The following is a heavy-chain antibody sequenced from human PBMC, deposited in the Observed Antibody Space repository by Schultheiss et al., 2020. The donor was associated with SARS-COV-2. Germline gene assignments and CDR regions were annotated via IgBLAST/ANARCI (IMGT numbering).Heavy chain of an antibody. D-gene: IGHD3-3*01. Sequence: SETLSLTCTVSGGSISSYYWSWIRQPPGKGLEWIGYIYYSGSTNYNPSLKSRVTISVDTSKNQFSLKLSSVTAADTAVYYCARKVRYYDFWSGYSDYYGMDVWGQGTTVTVSS. J-gene: IGHJ6*02. CDR1: GGSISSYY. CDR3: ARKVRYYDFWSGYSDYYGMDV. CDR2: IYYSGST. V-gene: IGHV4-59*12.